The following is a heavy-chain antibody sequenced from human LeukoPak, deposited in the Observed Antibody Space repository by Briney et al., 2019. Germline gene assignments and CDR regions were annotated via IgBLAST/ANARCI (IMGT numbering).Heavy chain of an antibody. CDR2: IGSDGSDI. CDR3: ARKMKTGNRVGAFDI. J-gene: IGHJ3*02. CDR1: GFTFRSHN. D-gene: IGHD1-1*01. V-gene: IGHV3-21*01. Sequence: KPGGSLRLSCAASGFTFRSHNMNWVRQAPMKGLEWVSSIGSDGSDIYYADSVKGRFTISRDNAKNSLYLQMNSLTAEDTAVYYCARKMKTGNRVGAFDIWGQGTVVTISS.